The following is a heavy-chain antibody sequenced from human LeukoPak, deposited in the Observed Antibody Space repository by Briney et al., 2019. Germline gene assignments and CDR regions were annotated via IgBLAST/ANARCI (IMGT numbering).Heavy chain of an antibody. CDR1: GYTFTGYY. D-gene: IGHD3-10*01. CDR2: INPSGGST. Sequence: ASVKVSCKASGYTFTGYYMHWVRQAPGQGLEWTGWINPSGGSTSYAQKFQGRVTMTRDMSTSTVYMELSSLRSEDTAVYYCARSAHYGSGSYDWFDPWGQGTLVTVSS. J-gene: IGHJ5*02. CDR3: ARSAHYGSGSYDWFDP. V-gene: IGHV1-46*01.